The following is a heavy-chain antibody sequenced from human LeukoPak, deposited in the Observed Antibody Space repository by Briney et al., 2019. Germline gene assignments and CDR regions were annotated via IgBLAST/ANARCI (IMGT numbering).Heavy chain of an antibody. CDR2: ISSNGGST. D-gene: IGHD6-13*01. CDR1: GFTFSSYA. J-gene: IGHJ3*02. CDR3: ASSVRSSWDVPNDAFDI. V-gene: IGHV3-64*01. Sequence: GGSLRLSCAASGFTFSSYAMHWVRQAPGKGLEYVSAISSNGGSTYYANSVKSRFTISRDNSKNTLYLQMGSLRAENMAVYYCASSVRSSWDVPNDAFDIWGQGTMVTVSS.